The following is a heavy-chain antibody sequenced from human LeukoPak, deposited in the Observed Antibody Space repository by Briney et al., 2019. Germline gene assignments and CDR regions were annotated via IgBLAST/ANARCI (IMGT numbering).Heavy chain of an antibody. Sequence: ASVKVSCKASGYTFTSYYMHWVRQAPGQGLEWMGIINPSGGSTSYAQKFQGRVTMTRDTSTSTVYMELSSLRSEDTAVYYCARPSERAAAGPSAWFDPWGQGTLVTVSS. J-gene: IGHJ5*02. V-gene: IGHV1-46*01. CDR2: INPSGGST. D-gene: IGHD6-13*01. CDR1: GYTFTSYY. CDR3: ARPSERAAAGPSAWFDP.